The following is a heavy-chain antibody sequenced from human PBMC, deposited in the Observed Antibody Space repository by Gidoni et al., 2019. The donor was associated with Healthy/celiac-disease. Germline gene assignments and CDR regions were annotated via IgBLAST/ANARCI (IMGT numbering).Heavy chain of an antibody. CDR2: IYSGGST. J-gene: IGHJ4*02. CDR1: GFTVSSNY. D-gene: IGHD5-18*01. Sequence: EVQLVETGGGLIQPGGSLRLSCAASGFTVSSNYMSWVRQAPGKGLEWVSVIYSGGSTYYADSVKGRFTISRDNSKNTLYLQMNSLRAEDTAVYYCARDSPHSYDHGYWGQGTLVTVSS. V-gene: IGHV3-53*02. CDR3: ARDSPHSYDHGY.